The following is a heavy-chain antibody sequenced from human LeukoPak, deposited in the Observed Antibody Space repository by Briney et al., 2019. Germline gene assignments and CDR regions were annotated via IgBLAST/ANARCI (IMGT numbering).Heavy chain of an antibody. J-gene: IGHJ4*02. CDR2: ISWKGGSI. Sequence: GRSLRLSCAASGFTFDNYAMHWVRQPPGKGLEWVSGISWKGGSIGYADSVKGRFTISRDNSKNTLYLQMNSLRAEDTAVYYCAKIAAANCGGDCYSGAYYFDYWGQGTLVTVSS. CDR3: AKIAAANCGGDCYSGAYYFDY. CDR1: GFTFDNYA. D-gene: IGHD2-21*02. V-gene: IGHV3-9*01.